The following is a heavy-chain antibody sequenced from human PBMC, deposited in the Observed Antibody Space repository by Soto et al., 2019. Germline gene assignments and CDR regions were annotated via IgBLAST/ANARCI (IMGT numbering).Heavy chain of an antibody. D-gene: IGHD2-21*01. V-gene: IGHV3-48*01. CDR1: GFTFSSYS. Sequence: EVQLVESGGGLVQPGGSRRLSCEASGFTFSSYSMNWVRQAPGKGLEWISYISSTSATIYYADSVRGRFTISRDNAKNSLYLQMDSLRAEDTAVYFYASAESLQYNWSDTWGQGTLVTVSS. CDR3: ASAESLQYNWSDT. J-gene: IGHJ5*02. CDR2: ISSTSATI.